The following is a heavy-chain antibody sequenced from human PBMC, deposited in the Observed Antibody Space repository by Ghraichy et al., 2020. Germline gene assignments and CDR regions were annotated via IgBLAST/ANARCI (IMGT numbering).Heavy chain of an antibody. D-gene: IGHD2-2*01. CDR1: GFTFSSYA. Sequence: GESLNISCAASGFTFSSYAMTWVRQAPGKGLEWVSSISGSGGNTYYADSVKGRFTISRDNSKNTLYLQMNSLRAEDTAVYYCAKGTSSTISRGADYWGQGTLVTVSS. CDR2: ISGSGGNT. J-gene: IGHJ4*02. V-gene: IGHV3-23*01. CDR3: AKGTSSTISRGADY.